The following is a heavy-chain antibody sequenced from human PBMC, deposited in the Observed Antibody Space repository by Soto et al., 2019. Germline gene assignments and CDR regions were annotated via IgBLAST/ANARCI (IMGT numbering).Heavy chain of an antibody. V-gene: IGHV3-48*02. Sequence: EVQLVESGGGSVQPAGSLRLSCAASGFTFSTFSMNWVRQAPGRGLEWISYISGGGRPISYADSVKGRFTISRDNAKNSLYLQMDSLTDDDTAVYYCARDLGWAFDSWGQGTLVTVSS. CDR1: GFTFSTFS. CDR2: ISGGGRPI. J-gene: IGHJ4*02. D-gene: IGHD6-19*01. CDR3: ARDLGWAFDS.